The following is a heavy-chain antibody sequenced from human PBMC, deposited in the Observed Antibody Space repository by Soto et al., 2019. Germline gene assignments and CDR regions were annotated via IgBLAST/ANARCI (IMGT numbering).Heavy chain of an antibody. CDR2: IYHSGST. V-gene: IGHV4-4*02. CDR1: GGSISSSYW. J-gene: IGHJ6*02. Sequence: QVQLQESGPGLVKPSGTLSLTCAVSGGSISSSYWWSWVRQPPGKGLEWIGEIYHSGSTNYNTSLTRRATRSVDKSQNQFSLQVTSVTAADTAVYDCASAAGSDYAGMDVWGQGTTVTVSS. D-gene: IGHD2-15*01. CDR3: ASAAGSDYAGMDV.